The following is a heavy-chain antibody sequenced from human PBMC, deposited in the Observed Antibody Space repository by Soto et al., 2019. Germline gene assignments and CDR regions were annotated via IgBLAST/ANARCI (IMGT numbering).Heavy chain of an antibody. J-gene: IGHJ4*02. CDR3: AKGRSGNYLYCFDF. D-gene: IGHD3-22*01. CDR1: GFIFSSYA. V-gene: IGHV3-23*01. CDR2: SSSNGIST. Sequence: GGTLRLSCAASGFIFSSYAINWVRDTPGNGLGLIASSSSNGISTYYADSLKGRVTISRDNSKKKFSLQMSSLRAEDSAEYFCAKGRSGNYLYCFDFWGQGTLVTVSS.